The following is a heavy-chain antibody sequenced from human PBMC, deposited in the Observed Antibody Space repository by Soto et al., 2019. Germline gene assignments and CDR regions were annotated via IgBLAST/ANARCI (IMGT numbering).Heavy chain of an antibody. CDR2: ISGSGGST. J-gene: IGHJ4*02. CDR3: AKDRGLGYCSGGSCYADY. D-gene: IGHD2-15*01. V-gene: IGHV3-23*01. Sequence: GGSLRLSCAASGFTFSSYAMSWVRQAPGKGLEWVSAISGSGGSTYYADSVKGRFTISRDNSKNTLYLQMNSLRAEDTAVYYCAKDRGLGYCSGGSCYADYWGQGTLVTVSS. CDR1: GFTFSSYA.